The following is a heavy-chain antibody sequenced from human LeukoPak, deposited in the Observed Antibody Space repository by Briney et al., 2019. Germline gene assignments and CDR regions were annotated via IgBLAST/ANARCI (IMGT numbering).Heavy chain of an antibody. Sequence: GGSLRLSCAASGFTFSSYSMNWVRQAPGKGLEWVSSISSSSSYIYYADSVKCRFTISRDNAKNSLYLQMNSLRAEDTAVYYCAREKIVVVTIEAFDYWGQGTLVTVSS. CDR3: AREKIVVVTIEAFDY. CDR1: GFTFSSYS. V-gene: IGHV3-21*01. J-gene: IGHJ4*02. D-gene: IGHD3-22*01. CDR2: ISSSSSYI.